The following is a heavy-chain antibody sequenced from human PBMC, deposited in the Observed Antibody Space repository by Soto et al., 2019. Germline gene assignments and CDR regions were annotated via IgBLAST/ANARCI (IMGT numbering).Heavy chain of an antibody. CDR3: AGSYIDHLNLFAP. Sequence: SETLSLICTVSGGSISSYFWSWIRQPPGKGLEWIGYIYYSGSTNYNPSLKSRVTISVGTSKNQFSLKLSSVTAADTAVYYCAGSYIDHLNLFAPWGQGTLVTVSS. J-gene: IGHJ5*02. CDR2: IYYSGST. V-gene: IGHV4-59*01. CDR1: GGSISSYF. D-gene: IGHD2-2*02.